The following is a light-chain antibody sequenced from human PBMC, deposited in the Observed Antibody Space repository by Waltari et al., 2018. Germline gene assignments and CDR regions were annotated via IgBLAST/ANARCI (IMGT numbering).Light chain of an antibody. Sequence: EVVLQQAPGTLSLSPGERATLSCRASQSVSRTLAWYQQKPGQAPRLLIYDASSRATGIPDRFSGSGSGTDFSLTISRLEPEDFAVYYCQQYGSLPATFGQGTKVEIK. J-gene: IGKJ1*01. CDR1: QSVSRT. CDR3: QQYGSLPAT. V-gene: IGKV3-20*01. CDR2: DAS.